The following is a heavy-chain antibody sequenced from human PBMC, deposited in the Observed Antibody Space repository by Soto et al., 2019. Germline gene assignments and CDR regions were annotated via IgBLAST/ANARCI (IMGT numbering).Heavy chain of an antibody. Sequence: EVQLVESGGGLVKPGGSLRLSCAASGFTVTNAWMSWVRQAPGKGLEWVGRIKGTTEGGTTDYAAPVRGRFTMSRDDSRNTLYLQMNSLKTEDTAVYYCTTVPSGWRAPGGWGQGTLVTVSS. D-gene: IGHD3-3*01. V-gene: IGHV3-15*01. CDR3: TTVPSGWRAPGG. CDR2: IKGTTEGGTT. CDR1: GFTVTNAW. J-gene: IGHJ4*02.